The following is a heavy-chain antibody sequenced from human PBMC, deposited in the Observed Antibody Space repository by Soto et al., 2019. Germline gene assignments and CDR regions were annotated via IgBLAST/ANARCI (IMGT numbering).Heavy chain of an antibody. CDR1: GGSISNYY. V-gene: IGHV4-59*01. D-gene: IGHD2-15*01. CDR2: IHYSGST. CDR3: ARAYCIGDPCSPYNWFDP. Sequence: QVQLQESGPELVKPSETLSLTCTVSGGSISNYYWSWIRQPPGKGLEWIGYIHYSGSTNYHPSLNIRVTISLDTSTNQFSLNLSSVPASDTAVYYSARAYCIGDPCSPYNWFDPWGQGTLVTVSS. J-gene: IGHJ5*02.